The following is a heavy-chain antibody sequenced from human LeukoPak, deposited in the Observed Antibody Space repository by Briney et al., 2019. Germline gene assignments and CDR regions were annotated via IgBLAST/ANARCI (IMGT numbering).Heavy chain of an antibody. CDR2: ISGSGGST. V-gene: IGHV3-23*01. CDR3: AKSHEGMLFLDY. Sequence: GGSLRLSCAASGFTFSDYYMSWIRQAPGKGLEWVSAISGSGGSTYYADSVKGRFTISRDNSKNTLYLQMNSLRAEDTAVYYCAKSHEGMLFLDYWGQGTLVTVSS. J-gene: IGHJ4*02. D-gene: IGHD2-8*01. CDR1: GFTFSDYY.